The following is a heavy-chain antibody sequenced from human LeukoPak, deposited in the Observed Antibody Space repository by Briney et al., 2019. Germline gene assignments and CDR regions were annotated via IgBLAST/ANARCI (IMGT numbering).Heavy chain of an antibody. V-gene: IGHV1-58*01. D-gene: IGHD2-2*01. J-gene: IGHJ4*02. CDR2: ILVGSGNT. CDR1: GFTFTSTA. CDR3: ASDPPYTSSSAW. Sequence: SVTFSCKASGFTFTSTAVQWVRQARGQRLEWIGWILVGSGNTNYAQMFQERVTLTWDVSTSTAYMVLSSLRSEDTAIYYCASDPPYTSSSAWWGQGTLVTVSS.